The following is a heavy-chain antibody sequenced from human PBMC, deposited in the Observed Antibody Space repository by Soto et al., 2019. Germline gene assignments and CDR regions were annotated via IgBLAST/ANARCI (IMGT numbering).Heavy chain of an antibody. CDR2: ISYSGST. Sequence: QVQLQESGPGLVKPSQPLSLTCNVSGAAISRGGHHWSWIRQLPGKGLEWIGFISYSGSTLYNPSPQSPITMSLDTSKNQFSLKLISVTVSDTAVDYCASALLYDGAYVGSYGGQGTLVTVPS. J-gene: IGHJ1*01. D-gene: IGHD1-26*01. CDR1: GAAISRGGHH. V-gene: IGHV4-31*01. CDR3: ASALLYDGAYVGSY.